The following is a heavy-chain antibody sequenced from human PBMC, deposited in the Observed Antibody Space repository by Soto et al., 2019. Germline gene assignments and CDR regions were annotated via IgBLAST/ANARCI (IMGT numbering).Heavy chain of an antibody. V-gene: IGHV1-2*02. CDR1: GYTFTGYY. CDR3: ARGSKQQLVYYYYGMDV. CDR2: INPNSGGT. Sequence: QVQLVQSGAEVKKPGASVKVSCKASGYTFTGYYMHWVRQAPGQGLEWMGWINPNSGGTNYAQKFQGRVAMSRDTSISTDYMERSRLRSEDTAVYYCARGSKQQLVYYYYGMDVWGQGTTVTVSS. J-gene: IGHJ6*02. D-gene: IGHD6-13*01.